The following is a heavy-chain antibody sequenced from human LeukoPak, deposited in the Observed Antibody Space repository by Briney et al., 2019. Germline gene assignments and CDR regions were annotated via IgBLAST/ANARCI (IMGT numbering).Heavy chain of an antibody. CDR2: IIPILGIA. Sequence: SVKVSCKASGYTFTSYYMHWVRQAPGQGLEWMGRIIPILGIANYAQKFQGRVTITADKSTSTAYMELSSLRSEDTAVYYCASDPIRFHYFDYWGQGTLVTVSS. CDR1: GYTFTSYY. J-gene: IGHJ4*02. CDR3: ASDPIRFHYFDY. V-gene: IGHV1-69*04.